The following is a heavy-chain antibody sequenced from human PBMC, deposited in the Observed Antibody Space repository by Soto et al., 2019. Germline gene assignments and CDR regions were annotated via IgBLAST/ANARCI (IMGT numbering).Heavy chain of an antibody. CDR1: GFTLSTYA. Sequence: GGSLRLSCAASGFTLSTYAMSWVRQAPGKALQWVSVISGSGAGTYYADSVKGRFTISRDNSKNTLYLQMDSLRAEDTAVYYCAKVPVFAAVYFDYWGQGTLVTVSS. CDR2: ISGSGAGT. J-gene: IGHJ4*02. D-gene: IGHD6-13*01. CDR3: AKVPVFAAVYFDY. V-gene: IGHV3-23*01.